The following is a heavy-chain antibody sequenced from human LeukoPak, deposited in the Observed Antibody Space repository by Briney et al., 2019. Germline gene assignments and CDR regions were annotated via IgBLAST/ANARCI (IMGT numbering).Heavy chain of an antibody. J-gene: IGHJ4*02. V-gene: IGHV4-61*08. CDR2: IYYSGTT. CDR1: GGSISSGGYY. D-gene: IGHD6-13*01. Sequence: PSETLSLTCTVSGGSISSGGYYWSWIRQPPGKGLEGIGYIYYSGTTNYNPSLTSRVTISVDMSKNQFSLKLNSVTAADAAVYYCARGTIGIAAAGSFGVSWDYWGQGTLVTVSS. CDR3: ARGTIGIAAAGSFGVSWDY.